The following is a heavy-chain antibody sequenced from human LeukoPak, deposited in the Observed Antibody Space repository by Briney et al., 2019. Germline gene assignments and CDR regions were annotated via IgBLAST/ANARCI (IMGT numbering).Heavy chain of an antibody. CDR2: IYYSGST. V-gene: IGHV4-4*07. CDR1: GGSISTYY. CDR3: ARGYCSGGSCYSFDTNWYFDL. D-gene: IGHD2-15*01. J-gene: IGHJ2*01. Sequence: PSETLSLTCTISGGSISTYYWSWIRQPAGEGLEWIGRIYYSGSTNYNPSLKSRVTISVDTSKNQFPLKLSSVTAADTAVYYCARGYCSGGSCYSFDTNWYFDLWGRGTLVTVSS.